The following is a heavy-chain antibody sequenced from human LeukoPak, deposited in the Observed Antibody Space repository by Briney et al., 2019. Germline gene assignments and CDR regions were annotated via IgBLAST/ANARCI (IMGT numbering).Heavy chain of an antibody. V-gene: IGHV1-69*13. Sequence: SVKVSCKASGGTFSSYAISWVRQAPGQGLEWMGGIIPIFGTANYAQKFQGRVTITADESTSTAYMELSSLRSEDTAVYYCARAKTMVRDSYYYYGIDVWGKGTTVTVSS. CDR1: GGTFSSYA. J-gene: IGHJ6*04. CDR2: IIPIFGTA. D-gene: IGHD3-10*01. CDR3: ARAKTMVRDSYYYYGIDV.